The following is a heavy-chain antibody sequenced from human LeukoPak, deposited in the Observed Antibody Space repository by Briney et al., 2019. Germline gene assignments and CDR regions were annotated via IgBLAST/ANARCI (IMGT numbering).Heavy chain of an antibody. J-gene: IGHJ4*02. CDR3: AKALPPVYMVRGVTSNDY. Sequence: GGSLRLSCAASGFTFSSYAMHWVRQAPGKGLEWVAVISYDGSNKYYADSVKGRFTISRDNSKNTLYLQMNSLRAEDTAVYYCAKALPPVYMVRGVTSNDYWGQGTLVTVSS. D-gene: IGHD3-10*01. V-gene: IGHV3-30-3*01. CDR1: GFTFSSYA. CDR2: ISYDGSNK.